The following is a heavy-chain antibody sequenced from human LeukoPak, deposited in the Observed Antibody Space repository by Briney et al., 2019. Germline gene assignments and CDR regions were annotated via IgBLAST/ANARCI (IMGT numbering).Heavy chain of an antibody. CDR3: ARGGGSDPGAFDI. D-gene: IGHD2-15*01. CDR2: IYSGGST. V-gene: IGHV3-66*01. Sequence: PGGFLRLSCAASGFTVSSNYMSWVRQAPGKGLEWVSVIYSGGSTYYADSVKGRFTISRDNSKNTLYLQMNSLRAEDTAVYYCARGGGSDPGAFDIWGQGTMVTVSS. J-gene: IGHJ3*02. CDR1: GFTVSSNY.